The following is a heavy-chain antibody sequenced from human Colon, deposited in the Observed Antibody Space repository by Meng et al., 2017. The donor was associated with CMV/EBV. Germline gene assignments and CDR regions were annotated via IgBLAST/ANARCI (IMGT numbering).Heavy chain of an antibody. V-gene: IGHV4-61*01. CDR2: IYYNGNT. CDR3: VKIEGRCDSQSCSYYRWFDP. Sequence: GSLRPSCTVPGGSISRSSYYWSWIRRRPGKGLEWIGFIYYNGNTDYNPSLKSRLTISLDTSKNQFFLNLRSVTAADTAMYHCVKIEGRCDSQSCSYYRWFDPWGQGILVTVSS. D-gene: IGHD2/OR15-2a*01. J-gene: IGHJ5*02. CDR1: GGSISRSSYY.